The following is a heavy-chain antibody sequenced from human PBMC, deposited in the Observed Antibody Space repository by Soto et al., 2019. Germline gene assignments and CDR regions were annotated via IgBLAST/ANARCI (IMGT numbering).Heavy chain of an antibody. V-gene: IGHV3-11*01. J-gene: IGHJ1*01. CDR3: AREGNRCQP. D-gene: IGHD3-10*01. CDR1: GFAFSDYY. Sequence: QVQLVASGGGLVKPGGSLRLSCEASGFAFSDYYMSWIRQAPGKGLEWISYISGTGNTIYYAYSVKGRFTISWDNAKNSRSMQMNSLRAEDTAVYYCAREGNRCQPWGQGTLVTVSS. CDR2: ISGTGNTI.